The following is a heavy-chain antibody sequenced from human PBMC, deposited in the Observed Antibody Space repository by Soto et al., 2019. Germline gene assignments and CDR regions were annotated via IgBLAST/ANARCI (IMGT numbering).Heavy chain of an antibody. CDR3: ASGYCSGGSCYSFLSYYYYGMDV. J-gene: IGHJ6*02. Sequence: SVKVACKASGDTFSSYAISWVRQAPGQGLEWMGGIIPIFGTANYAQKFQGRVTITADESTSTAYMELSSLRSEDTAVYYCASGYCSGGSCYSFLSYYYYGMDVCGQGTTVTVSS. V-gene: IGHV1-69*13. CDR2: IIPIFGTA. CDR1: GDTFSSYA. D-gene: IGHD2-15*01.